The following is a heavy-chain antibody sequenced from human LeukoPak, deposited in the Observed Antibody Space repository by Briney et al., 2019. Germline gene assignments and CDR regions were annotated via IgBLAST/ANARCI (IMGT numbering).Heavy chain of an antibody. J-gene: IGHJ4*02. CDR3: AKGGRWDVTPFDY. V-gene: IGHV3-23*01. CDR2: ISGGGGST. Sequence: GGSLRLSCAASGFTFTSYSMNWVRQAPGKGLEWVSTISGGGGSTYYADSVKGRFTISRDNSKNTLYLQENSLRAEDTAVYYCAKGGRWDVTPFDYWGQGTLVTVSS. CDR1: GFTFTSYS. D-gene: IGHD3-16*01.